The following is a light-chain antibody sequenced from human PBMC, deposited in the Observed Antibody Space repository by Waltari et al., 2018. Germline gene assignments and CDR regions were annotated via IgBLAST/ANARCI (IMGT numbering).Light chain of an antibody. J-gene: IGKJ4*01. CDR3: QQYYSTPPT. CDR1: QSVLYRSNNNNY. CDR2: WAS. V-gene: IGKV4-1*01. Sequence: DIGMTQSPDSLAVSLGERATINCKSSQSVLYRSNNNNYLAWYQQKPGQPPKLLIYWASTPESGVPDRFSGSGSGTDFTLTISSLQAEDVAVYYCQQYYSTPPTFGGGTKVEIK.